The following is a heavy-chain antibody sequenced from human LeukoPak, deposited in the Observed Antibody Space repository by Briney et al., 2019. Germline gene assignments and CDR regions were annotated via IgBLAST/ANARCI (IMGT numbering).Heavy chain of an antibody. V-gene: IGHV4-39*01. Sequence: SETLSLTCTVSGDSISSYFWGWIRQPPGKGLEWIGNIYYTGTTYYNPSLKSRVTISVDSYKNQFALKLSSVTAADTALYYCARVHYYGSGTYYKPRWFDPWGQGTLVTVSS. CDR1: GDSISSYF. CDR3: ARVHYYGSGTYYKPRWFDP. J-gene: IGHJ5*02. CDR2: IYYTGTT. D-gene: IGHD3-10*01.